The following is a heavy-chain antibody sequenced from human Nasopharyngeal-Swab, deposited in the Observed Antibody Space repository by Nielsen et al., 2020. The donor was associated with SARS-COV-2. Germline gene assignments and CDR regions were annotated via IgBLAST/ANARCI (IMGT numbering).Heavy chain of an antibody. J-gene: IGHJ6*03. V-gene: IGHV4-34*01. Sequence: SETLSLTCAVYGGSFSGYYWSWIRQPPGKGLEWIGEINHSGSTNYNPSLKSRVTISVDTSKNQFSLKLSSVTAADTAVYYCARGASIAEAGILLPDYYYMDVWGKGTTVTVSS. D-gene: IGHD6-19*01. CDR2: INHSGST. CDR3: ARGASIAEAGILLPDYYYMDV. CDR1: GGSFSGYY.